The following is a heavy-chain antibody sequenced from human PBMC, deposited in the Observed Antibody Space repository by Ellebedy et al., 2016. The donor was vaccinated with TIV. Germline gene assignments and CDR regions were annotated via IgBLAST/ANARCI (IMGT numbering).Heavy chain of an antibody. CDR1: GGSISSSSYY. Sequence: MPSETLSLTCTVSGGSISSSSYYWGWIRQPPGKGLEWIGSIYYSGSTYYNPSLKSRVTISVDTSKNQFSLKLSSVTAADTAVYYCARHRGSGSCYFDYWGQGTLVTVSS. CDR3: ARHRGSGSCYFDY. CDR2: IYYSGST. J-gene: IGHJ4*02. D-gene: IGHD2-15*01. V-gene: IGHV4-39*01.